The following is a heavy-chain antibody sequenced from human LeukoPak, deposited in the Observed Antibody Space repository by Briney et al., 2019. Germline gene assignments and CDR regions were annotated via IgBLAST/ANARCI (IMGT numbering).Heavy chain of an antibody. V-gene: IGHV3-30*03. CDR2: ISYDGSNK. D-gene: IGHD3-10*02. Sequence: GGSLRLSCAASGFTFSSYGMHWVRQAPGKGLEWVAVISYDGSNKYYADSVKGRFTISRDNSKNTLYLQMNSLRDEDTAVYYCARCSGYGMDVWGQGTTVTVSS. J-gene: IGHJ6*02. CDR3: ARCSGYGMDV. CDR1: GFTFSSYG.